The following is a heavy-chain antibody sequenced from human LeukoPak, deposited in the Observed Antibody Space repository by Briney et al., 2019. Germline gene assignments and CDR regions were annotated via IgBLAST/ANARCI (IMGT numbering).Heavy chain of an antibody. CDR2: IYPGDSDT. CDR1: GYKFTSYW. J-gene: IGHJ4*02. D-gene: IGHD4-17*01. Sequence: GESLKISCKSSGYKFTSYWIGWVRQMPGKGPEWMGIIYPGDSDTRYSPSFQGQVTISADKSDSTAYLQWSSLEASDTAMYYCARLYGDYGPIDSWGQGTLVTVSS. CDR3: ARLYGDYGPIDS. V-gene: IGHV5-51*01.